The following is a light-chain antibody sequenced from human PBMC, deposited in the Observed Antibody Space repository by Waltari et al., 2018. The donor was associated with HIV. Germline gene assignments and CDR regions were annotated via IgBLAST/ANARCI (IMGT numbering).Light chain of an antibody. J-gene: IGKJ1*01. CDR2: GAS. CDR3: QQYNNWPPWT. V-gene: IGKV3-15*01. Sequence: EIMMTQSPAPLSASPGERATLSCRAGQSVSTKLAWYQQKPGQAPRLLIYGASTRATGIPARFSGSGSGTEFTLTISSLQSEDFVVYYCQQYNNWPPWTFGQGTKVEMK. CDR1: QSVSTK.